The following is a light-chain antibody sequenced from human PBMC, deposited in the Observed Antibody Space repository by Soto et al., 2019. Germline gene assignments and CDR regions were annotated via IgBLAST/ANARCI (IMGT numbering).Light chain of an antibody. J-gene: IGKJ4*01. V-gene: IGKV1-39*01. CDR3: QQSYSLPVT. Sequence: DIQMTQSPSSLSASIGDRVTITCRASQSIYTYFSWSQKKPGKAPNLLIYGVSILESGVPSRISGSGSGTDFTLTITSLEDEDFAIYYCQQSYSLPVTFGGGTRVDIK. CDR1: QSIYTY. CDR2: GVS.